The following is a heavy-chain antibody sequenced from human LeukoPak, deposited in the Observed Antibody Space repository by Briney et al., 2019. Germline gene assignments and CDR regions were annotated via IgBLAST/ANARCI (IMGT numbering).Heavy chain of an antibody. J-gene: IGHJ5*02. CDR1: GCSISSYC. Sequence: SETLSLTCTVSGCSISSYCWSWIRQPPGKGLEWVGYIYYSGSTNYNPSLKSRVTISVDTSKNQFSLKLSSVTAADTAVYYCARDRHYYDSSGYYRGRWFDPWGQGTLVTVSS. CDR2: IYYSGST. CDR3: ARDRHYYDSSGYYRGRWFDP. D-gene: IGHD3-22*01. V-gene: IGHV4-59*01.